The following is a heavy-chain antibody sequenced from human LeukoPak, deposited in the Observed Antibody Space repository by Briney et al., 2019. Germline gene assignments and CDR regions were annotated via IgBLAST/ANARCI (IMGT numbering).Heavy chain of an antibody. Sequence: PGGSLRLSCAASGFSFSSYAMNWVRQAPGKGLEWVSGICVSGDRTYYADPVKGRFTISRDNFKNTLYLQMNSLRAEDTAVYYCAKVGCSSTGCPPDYWGQGTLVTVSS. V-gene: IGHV3-23*01. CDR2: ICVSGDRT. D-gene: IGHD2-2*01. J-gene: IGHJ4*02. CDR1: GFSFSSYA. CDR3: AKVGCSSTGCPPDY.